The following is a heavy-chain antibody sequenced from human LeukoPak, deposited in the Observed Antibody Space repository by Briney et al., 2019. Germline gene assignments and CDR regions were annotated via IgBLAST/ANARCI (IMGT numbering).Heavy chain of an antibody. J-gene: IGHJ5*02. CDR3: ARGGEVMWWFDP. CDR1: GGSISTYY. V-gene: IGHV4-59*01. CDR2: IYYSGST. D-gene: IGHD3-16*01. Sequence: SEALSLTCTVSGGSISTYYWSWIRQPPGKGLEWIGYIYYSGSTNHNPSLKSRVTISVDTSKNQFSLKLSSVTAADTAVYYCARGGEVMWWFDPWGQGALVTVSS.